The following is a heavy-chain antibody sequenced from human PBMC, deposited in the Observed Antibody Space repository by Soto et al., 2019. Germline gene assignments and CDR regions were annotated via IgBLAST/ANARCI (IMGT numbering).Heavy chain of an antibody. CDR2: ISGTGSG. D-gene: IGHD5-12*01. CDR3: ARAHSGYDPLGMDV. J-gene: IGHJ6*02. V-gene: IGHV4-61*01. CDR1: GGSVISGSYY. Sequence: QVQLQESGPGLVKPSETLSLTCTVSGGSVISGSYYWSWIRPPPGKGLEWVGCISGTGSGDYTPSLKSRVTISVHTSTRQFSLRLNSVTAADTAVYYCARAHSGYDPLGMDVWGQGTTVTVSS.